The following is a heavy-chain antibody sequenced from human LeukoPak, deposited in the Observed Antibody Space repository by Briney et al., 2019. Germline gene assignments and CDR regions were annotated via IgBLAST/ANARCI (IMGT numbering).Heavy chain of an antibody. D-gene: IGHD2-2*01. CDR3: ARAAFYCSSTSCLPNWFDP. J-gene: IGHJ5*02. CDR1: GGSISSYY. Sequence: SETLSLTCTVSGGSISSYYWSWIRQPPGKGLEWIGYIYYSGSTNYNPSLKSRVTISVDTSKNQFSLKLSSVTAADTAVYYCARAAFYCSSTSCLPNWFDPWGQGTLVTVSS. V-gene: IGHV4-59*12. CDR2: IYYSGST.